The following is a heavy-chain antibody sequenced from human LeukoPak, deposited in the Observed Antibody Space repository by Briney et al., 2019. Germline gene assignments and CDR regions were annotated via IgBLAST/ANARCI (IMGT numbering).Heavy chain of an antibody. D-gene: IGHD6-19*01. CDR3: ARVGIAVAGAYYFDY. Sequence: GGSLRLSCAASGFTFSSYGMHWVRQAPGKGLEWVAFIRYDGSNKYYADSVKGRFTISRDNAKNSLYLQMNSLRAEDTAVYYCARVGIAVAGAYYFDYWGQGTLVAVSS. V-gene: IGHV3-30*02. J-gene: IGHJ4*02. CDR1: GFTFSSYG. CDR2: IRYDGSNK.